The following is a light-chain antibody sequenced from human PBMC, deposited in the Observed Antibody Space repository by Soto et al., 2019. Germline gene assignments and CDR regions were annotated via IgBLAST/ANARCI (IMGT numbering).Light chain of an antibody. CDR1: SSDVGGYNY. V-gene: IGLV2-14*01. CDR3: SSYTRSSTWV. J-gene: IGLJ3*02. CDR2: EVS. Sequence: QSALTQPASVSGSPGQSITISCTGTSSDVGGYNYVSWYQQHPGKAPKLMICEVSNRPSGVSNRFSGSKSGNTASLTISGLQAEDEADYYCSSYTRSSTWVFGGGTKLTVL.